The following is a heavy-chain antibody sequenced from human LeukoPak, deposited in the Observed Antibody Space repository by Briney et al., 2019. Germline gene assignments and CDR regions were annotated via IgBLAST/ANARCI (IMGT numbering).Heavy chain of an antibody. D-gene: IGHD6-19*01. CDR2: ISGNGGNT. CDR1: GFIFSTYA. Sequence: GGYLRLYCAVSGFIFSTYAMSWVRQAPGKGLEWVSTISGNGGNTYYADSVKGRFTISRDNSKSTLYLQMNSLRAEDTAVYYCACGWYFDYWGQGTLVTVSS. V-gene: IGHV3-23*01. J-gene: IGHJ4*02. CDR3: ACGWYFDY.